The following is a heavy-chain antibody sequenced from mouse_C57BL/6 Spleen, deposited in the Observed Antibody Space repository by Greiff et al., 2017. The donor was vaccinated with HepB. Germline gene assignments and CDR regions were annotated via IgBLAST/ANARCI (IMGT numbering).Heavy chain of an antibody. CDR3: ARTIYYAMDY. Sequence: QVQLKESGAELVRPGTSVKVSCKASGYAFTNYLIEWVKQRPGQGLEWIGVINPGSGGTNYNEKFKGKATLTADKSSSTAYMQLSSLTSEDSAVYFCARTIYYAMDYRGQGTSVTVSS. CDR1: GYAFTNYL. CDR2: INPGSGGT. V-gene: IGHV1-54*01. J-gene: IGHJ4*01.